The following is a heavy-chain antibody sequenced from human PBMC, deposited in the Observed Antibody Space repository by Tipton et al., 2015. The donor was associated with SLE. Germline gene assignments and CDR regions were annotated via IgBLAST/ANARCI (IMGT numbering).Heavy chain of an antibody. J-gene: IGHJ2*01. Sequence: TLSLTCNVSGVSISSSYWSWIRQPAGRGLGWIGRIYSSGDRDYNPSLRSRVTMSIDASQNRVSLRLKSVSAADTAVYYCARGSDGEYVRYFDVWGPGTLVTVSS. D-gene: IGHD4-17*01. CDR2: IYSSGDR. CDR1: GVSISSSY. V-gene: IGHV4-4*07. CDR3: ARGSDGEYVRYFDV.